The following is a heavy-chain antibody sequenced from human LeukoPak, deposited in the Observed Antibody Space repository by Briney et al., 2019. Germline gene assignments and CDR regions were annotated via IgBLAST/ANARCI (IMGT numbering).Heavy chain of an antibody. J-gene: IGHJ4*02. CDR3: ARTEYSGSYFDN. CDR2: INSDGSST. V-gene: IGHV3-74*01. CDR1: GFTFSSYW. D-gene: IGHD1-26*01. Sequence: GGSVRLSCGASGFTFSSYWIHWVRQAPGKGLVWVSRINSDGSSTSYADSVKGRFTISRDNAKNTLYLQMDSLRAEDTAVYFCARTEYSGSYFDNWGQGTLVTVSS.